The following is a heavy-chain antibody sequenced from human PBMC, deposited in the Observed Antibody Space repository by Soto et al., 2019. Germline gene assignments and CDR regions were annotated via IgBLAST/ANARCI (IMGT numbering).Heavy chain of an antibody. D-gene: IGHD1-1*01. CDR3: ARRPAWKDAYYYYGMDV. CDR1: GGSISSGGYY. CDR2: IYYSGST. V-gene: IGHV4-31*03. Sequence: SETLSLTCTVSGGSISSGGYYWSWIRQHPGKGLEWIGYIYYSGSTYYNPSLKSRVTISVDTSKNQFSLKLSSVTAADTAVYYCARRPAWKDAYYYYGMDVWGQGTTVTVSS. J-gene: IGHJ6*02.